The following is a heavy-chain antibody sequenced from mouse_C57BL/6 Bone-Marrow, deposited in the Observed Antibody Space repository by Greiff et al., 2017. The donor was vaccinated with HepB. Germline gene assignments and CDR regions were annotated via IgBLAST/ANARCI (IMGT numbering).Heavy chain of an antibody. CDR2: IYPRSGNT. V-gene: IGHV1-81*01. Sequence: QVHVKQSGAELARPGASVKLSCKASGYTFTSYGISWVKQRTGQGLEWIGEIYPRSGNTYYNEKFKGKATLTADKSSSTAYMELRSLTSEDSAVYFCARGITDYAMDYWGQGTSVTVSS. CDR3: ARGITDYAMDY. D-gene: IGHD1-1*01. CDR1: GYTFTSYG. J-gene: IGHJ4*01.